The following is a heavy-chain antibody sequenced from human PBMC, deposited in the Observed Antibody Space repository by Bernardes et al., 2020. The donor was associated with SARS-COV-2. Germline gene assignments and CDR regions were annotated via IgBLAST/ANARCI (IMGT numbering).Heavy chain of an antibody. CDR3: ARGAHIVVVTPPSAIHYYYYGMDV. Sequence: ASVKVSCKASGYTFTSYGISWVRQAPGQGLEWMGWISAYNGNTNYAQKLQGRVTMTTDTSTSTAYMELRSLRSDDTAVYYCARGAHIVVVTPPSAIHYYYYGMDVWGQGTTVTGSS. CDR1: GYTFTSYG. J-gene: IGHJ6*02. D-gene: IGHD2-21*02. CDR2: ISAYNGNT. V-gene: IGHV1-18*01.